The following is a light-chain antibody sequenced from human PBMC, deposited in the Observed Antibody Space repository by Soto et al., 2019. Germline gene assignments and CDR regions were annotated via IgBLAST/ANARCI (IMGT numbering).Light chain of an antibody. CDR3: SSYAGSNNFV. Sequence: SALTQPTSASGFPGQSVTISCTGTSSDVGYYDYVSWYQQHPGKAPKLVIYEVTKRPSGVPDRVSASKSGNTASLTVSGLRAEDADEYYCSSYAGSNNFVFGSGTKLNVL. V-gene: IGLV2-8*01. CDR2: EVT. CDR1: SSDVGYYDY. J-gene: IGLJ1*01.